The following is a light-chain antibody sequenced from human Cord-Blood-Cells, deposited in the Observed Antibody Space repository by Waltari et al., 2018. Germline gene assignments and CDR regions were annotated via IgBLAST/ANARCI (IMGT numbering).Light chain of an antibody. Sequence: DIQMTQSPSPLSASVGDRVPLTCRASQSISSYLNWYQQKPGKAPKLLIYAASSLQSGVPSRFSGSGSGTDFTLTISSLQPEDFATYYCQQSYSTPFTFGPGTKVDIK. CDR2: AAS. J-gene: IGKJ3*01. V-gene: IGKV1-39*01. CDR1: QSISSY. CDR3: QQSYSTPFT.